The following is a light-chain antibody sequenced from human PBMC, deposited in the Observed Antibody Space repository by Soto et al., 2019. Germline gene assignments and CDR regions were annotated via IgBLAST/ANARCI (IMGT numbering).Light chain of an antibody. J-gene: IGLJ2*01. CDR2: DVA. CDR3: SSYRSSRPLXV. Sequence: QSVLTQPASVSGSPGQSITISCTGTSSDVGGYDYVSWYQQHPGKAPKVLIYDVAHRPSGVSNRFSGSKSGNTASLTISGLQSEDEAHYYCSSYRSSRPLXVFGGGTKVTVL. CDR1: SSDVGGYDY. V-gene: IGLV2-14*03.